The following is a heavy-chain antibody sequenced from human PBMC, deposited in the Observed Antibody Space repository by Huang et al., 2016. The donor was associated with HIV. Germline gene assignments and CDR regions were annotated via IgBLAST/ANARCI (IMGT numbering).Heavy chain of an antibody. CDR1: GLTFGQYN. D-gene: IGHD2-15*01. CDR3: ATAQIPGYCSGGACFGDAYDI. J-gene: IGHJ3*02. V-gene: IGHV3-21*06. CDR2: ISSNGNYI. Sequence: HLVESGGGLVKPGGSLRLSCVASGLTFGQYNMNWVRQAPGVGLEWLSFISSNGNYIYYGDPVKGRFTISRDDAKSSWYLHMSSLRAEDTAVYYCATAQIPGYCSGGACFGDAYDIWGQGTVVTVSS.